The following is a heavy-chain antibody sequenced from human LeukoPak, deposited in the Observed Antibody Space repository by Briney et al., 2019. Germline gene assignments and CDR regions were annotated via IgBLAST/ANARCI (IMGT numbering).Heavy chain of an antibody. CDR3: ARGLRWLVFYYYGMDV. Sequence: ASVKVSCKASGYTFTSYDINWVRQATGQGLEWMGWMNPNSGNTGYTQKFQGGVTMTRNTSISTAYMELSSLRSEDTAVYYCARGLRWLVFYYYGMDVWGQGTTVTVSS. J-gene: IGHJ6*02. D-gene: IGHD6-19*01. V-gene: IGHV1-8*01. CDR2: MNPNSGNT. CDR1: GYTFTSYD.